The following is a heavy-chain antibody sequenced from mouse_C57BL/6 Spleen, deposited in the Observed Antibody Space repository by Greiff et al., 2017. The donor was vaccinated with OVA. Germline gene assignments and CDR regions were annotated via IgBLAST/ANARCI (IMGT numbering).Heavy chain of an antibody. Sequence: VQLQQSGAELMKPGASVKLSCKATGYTFTGYWLEWVKQRPGHGLEWIGEILTGSGSTNYKEKFKGKATFTADTSANTAYMQRSSLTTEDSAIYSCARKGAAQAWFAYWGQGTLVTVSA. CDR2: ILTGSGST. D-gene: IGHD3-2*02. V-gene: IGHV1-9*01. CDR1: GYTFTGYW. CDR3: ARKGAAQAWFAY. J-gene: IGHJ3*01.